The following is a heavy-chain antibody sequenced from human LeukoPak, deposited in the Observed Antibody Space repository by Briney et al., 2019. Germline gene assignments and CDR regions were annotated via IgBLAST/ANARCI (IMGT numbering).Heavy chain of an antibody. CDR1: GFTFSNYA. CDR3: AKGSKGIAVAGSFGY. D-gene: IGHD6-19*01. J-gene: IGHJ4*02. V-gene: IGHV3-23*01. CDR2: ISGSGHNT. Sequence: PGGSLRLSCAASGFTFSNYAMSWVRQAPGKGLEWVSVISGSGHNTYYADSVKGRFTISRDNSKNTLYLRMSSLRAEDTAIYYCAKGSKGIAVAGSFGYWGQGTLVIVSS.